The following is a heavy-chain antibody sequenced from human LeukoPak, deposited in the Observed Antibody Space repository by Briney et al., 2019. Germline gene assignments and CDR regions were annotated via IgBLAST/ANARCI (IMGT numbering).Heavy chain of an antibody. CDR3: ARGEYYYDSSDFLPQPLDAFDI. V-gene: IGHV3-30*02. CDR1: GFIFSVYW. Sequence: GGSLRLSCVGSGFIFSVYWMAWVRQAPGKGLEWVAYIRYDGINEYYADSVKGRFTISRDLSKSTLFLQINSLRPEDTAVYYCARGEYYYDSSDFLPQPLDAFDIWGQGTMVTVSS. J-gene: IGHJ3*02. D-gene: IGHD3-22*01. CDR2: IRYDGINE.